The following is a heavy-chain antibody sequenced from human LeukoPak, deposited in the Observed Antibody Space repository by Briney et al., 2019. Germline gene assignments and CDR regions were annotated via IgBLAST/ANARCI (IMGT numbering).Heavy chain of an antibody. V-gene: IGHV4-4*07. CDR1: GGSISSYY. Sequence: SEPLSLTCTVSGGSISSYYWSWIRQPAGKGLEWIGRIYTSGSTNYNPSLKSRVTMSVDTSKNQSSLKLSSVTAADTAVYYCARASGLIWFGELLIHTGGAFDIWGQGTMVTVSS. CDR2: IYTSGST. CDR3: ARASGLIWFGELLIHTGGAFDI. J-gene: IGHJ3*02. D-gene: IGHD3-10*01.